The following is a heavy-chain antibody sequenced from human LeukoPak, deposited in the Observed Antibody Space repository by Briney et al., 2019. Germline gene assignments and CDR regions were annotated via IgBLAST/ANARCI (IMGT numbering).Heavy chain of an antibody. CDR3: ARDYYYGSGSYLK. CDR2: IKPDGSEK. Sequence: GGFLSLSCAASGFTFTNYWMSWVRQAPGTGLEWVANIKPDGSEKYYVDSVKGRFTISRDNAKNSLYLQMNSLRAEDTAVYYCARDYYYGSGSYLKWGQGTLVTVSS. CDR1: GFTFTNYW. D-gene: IGHD3-10*01. V-gene: IGHV3-7*01. J-gene: IGHJ4*02.